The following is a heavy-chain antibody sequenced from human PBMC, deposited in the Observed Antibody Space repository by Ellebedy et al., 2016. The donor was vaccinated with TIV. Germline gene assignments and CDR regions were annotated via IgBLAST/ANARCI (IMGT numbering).Heavy chain of an antibody. Sequence: GESLKISXAASGFTFSSYWMSWVRQAPGKGLEWVANIKEDGSEKYYVDSVKGRFTISRGNAKNSLYLQMNSLRAEDTAVYYCAYEEGSSGYWGQGTLVTVSS. J-gene: IGHJ4*02. D-gene: IGHD3-22*01. V-gene: IGHV3-7*01. CDR1: GFTFSSYW. CDR3: AYEEGSSGY. CDR2: IKEDGSEK.